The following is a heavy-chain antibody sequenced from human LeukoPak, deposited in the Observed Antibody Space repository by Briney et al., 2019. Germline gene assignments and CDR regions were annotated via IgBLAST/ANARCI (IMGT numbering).Heavy chain of an antibody. CDR3: ARRVRFGDGWVFDY. CDR1: GGTFNDYY. CDR2: INHSGNT. V-gene: IGHV4-34*01. Sequence: SETLSLTCAVYGGTFNDYYWSWIRQSPGKGLEWIGEINHSGNTNYNPSLKSRVIISVDTFKNQFSLKVNSVTAADTAVYYCARRVRFGDGWVFDYWGQGSLVTVSS. J-gene: IGHJ4*02. D-gene: IGHD5-24*01.